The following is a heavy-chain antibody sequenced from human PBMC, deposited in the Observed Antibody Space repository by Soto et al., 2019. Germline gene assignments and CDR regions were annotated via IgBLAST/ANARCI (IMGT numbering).Heavy chain of an antibody. V-gene: IGHV1-2*02. Sequence: QLHLVQSGAVVKKPGASVTVSCSASGYPVTAYYMHWVRQAPGRGLGWMGGINPATGAAKYTQTCQGGVTMTRGTATGSVVLELRGLASEDTAVFSCARGGGVGVAGSAAFDMWGQGTLVTVSS. CDR3: ARGGGVGVAGSAAFDM. J-gene: IGHJ3*02. CDR1: GYPVTAYY. D-gene: IGHD3-3*01. CDR2: INPATGAA.